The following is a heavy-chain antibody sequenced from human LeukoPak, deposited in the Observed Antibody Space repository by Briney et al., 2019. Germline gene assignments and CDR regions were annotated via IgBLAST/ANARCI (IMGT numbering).Heavy chain of an antibody. D-gene: IGHD3-22*01. CDR1: GYTFTGYY. CDR2: INPHSGGT. V-gene: IGHV1-2*02. J-gene: IGHJ3*02. CDR3: ARSTIVVPHAFDI. Sequence: GASVKVSCKASGYTFTGYYIHWVRQAPGQGLEWMGWINPHSGGTNYAQKFQGGVTMTRDTSITTAYMELSSLRSDDTAVYYCARSTIVVPHAFDIWGQGTMVTVSS.